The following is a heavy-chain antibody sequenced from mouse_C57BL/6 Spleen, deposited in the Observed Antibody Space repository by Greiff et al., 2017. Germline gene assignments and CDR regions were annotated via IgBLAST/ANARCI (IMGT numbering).Heavy chain of an antibody. CDR1: GYAFTNYL. V-gene: IGHV1-54*01. CDR3: GIYYYGSSLED. J-gene: IGHJ2*01. CDR2: INPGSGGT. D-gene: IGHD1-1*01. Sequence: QVQLQQSGAELVRPGTSVKVSCKASGYAFTNYLIEWVKQRPGQGLEWIGVINPGSGGTNYNEKFKGKATLTADKSSSTAYMQLSSLTSEDSAVYFCGIYYYGSSLEDWGQGTTLTVSS.